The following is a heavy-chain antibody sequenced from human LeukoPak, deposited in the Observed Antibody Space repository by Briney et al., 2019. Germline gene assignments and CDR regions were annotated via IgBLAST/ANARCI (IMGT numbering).Heavy chain of an antibody. V-gene: IGHV3-30*02. Sequence: GGSLRLSCAASGFTFDSYGMHWVRQAPGKGLEWVAFIRSDGNNKYYADSVKGRSTISRDNSKNTLYLQMNSLRAEDTAVYYCAKTLNMVRGVTTDYWGQGTLVTVSS. CDR2: IRSDGNNK. D-gene: IGHD3-10*01. CDR1: GFTFDSYG. CDR3: AKTLNMVRGVTTDY. J-gene: IGHJ4*02.